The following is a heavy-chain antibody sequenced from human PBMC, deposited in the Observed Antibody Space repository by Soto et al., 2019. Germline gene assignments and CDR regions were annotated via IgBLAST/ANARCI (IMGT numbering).Heavy chain of an antibody. Sequence: GGSLRLSCAASGFTFRNYGMNWVRQAPGKGLEWVSYIGIGSSTKYYADSVKGRFTISRDNAKNSLYLQMNSLRAEDTAVYYCARDQLYYNDISGRPLNAFDVWGQGTMVTDSS. CDR2: IGIGSSTK. V-gene: IGHV3-48*01. CDR1: GFTFRNYG. CDR3: ARDQLYYNDISGRPLNAFDV. D-gene: IGHD3-22*01. J-gene: IGHJ3*01.